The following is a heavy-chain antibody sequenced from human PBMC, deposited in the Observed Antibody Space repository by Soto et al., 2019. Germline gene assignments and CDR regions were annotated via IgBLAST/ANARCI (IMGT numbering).Heavy chain of an antibody. CDR3: ATIGDVTFHY. CDR2: TKPDETET. Sequence: EVQLVESGGGLVQPGGSLRLSCTTSGLAFSTYWMAWVRQAPGKGLEWVGNTKPDETETYYADSVEGRFTISRDNAKSSLYLPMDSLRVEDTAVYYCATIGDVTFHYWGQGTPVTVSS. D-gene: IGHD4-4*01. V-gene: IGHV3-7*02. CDR1: GLAFSTYW. J-gene: IGHJ4*02.